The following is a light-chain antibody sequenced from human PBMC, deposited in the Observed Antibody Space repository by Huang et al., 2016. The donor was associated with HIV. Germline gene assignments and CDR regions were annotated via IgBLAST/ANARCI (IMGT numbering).Light chain of an antibody. V-gene: IGKV3-11*01. CDR1: QSVSSV. CDR3: QQRSTWPPGFT. J-gene: IGKJ3*01. Sequence: EIVLTQSPATLSLSPVERATRSCRASQSVSSVLGWYQEKPGQAPRLLSYDASDRATGSPGRFSGSGSGTDFTVTISSLEPEDFAVYYCQQRSTWPPGFTFGPGTKVDIK. CDR2: DAS.